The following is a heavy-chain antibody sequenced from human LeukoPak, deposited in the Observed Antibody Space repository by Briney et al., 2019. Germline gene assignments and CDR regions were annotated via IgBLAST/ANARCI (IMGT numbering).Heavy chain of an antibody. CDR3: HPGGIAAAGPGLYWYFDL. D-gene: IGHD6-13*01. CDR1: GFTFSSYA. J-gene: IGHJ2*01. V-gene: IGHV3-23*01. Sequence: PGGSLRLSCAASGFTFSSYAMSWVRQAPGKGLKWVSTISGGGDNTYYADSVKGRFTISRDNSKNTLYFQMNSLRAEDTAVYYCHPGGIAAAGPGLYWYFDLWGRGTLVTVSS. CDR2: ISGGGDNT.